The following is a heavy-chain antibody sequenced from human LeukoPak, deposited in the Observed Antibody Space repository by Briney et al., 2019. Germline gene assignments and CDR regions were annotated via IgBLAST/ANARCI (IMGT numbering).Heavy chain of an antibody. D-gene: IGHD4-11*01. CDR2: IYSGGST. CDR3: ASIYSNYDY. CDR1: GFTVSSNY. V-gene: IGHV3-66*02. J-gene: IGHJ4*02. Sequence: GGSLRLSGAASGFTVSSNYMSWVRQAPGKGLEWVSVIYSGGSTYYADSVKGRFTISRDNSKNTLYLQMNSLRAEDTAVYYCASIYSNYDYWGQGTLVTVSS.